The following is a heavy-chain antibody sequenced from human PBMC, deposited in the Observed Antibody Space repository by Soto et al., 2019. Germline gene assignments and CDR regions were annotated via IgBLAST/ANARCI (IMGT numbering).Heavy chain of an antibody. CDR3: ARGQARWYSYGPYAFDI. CDR2: IYYSGST. Sequence: PSETLSLTCTVSGGSISSYYWSWIRQPPGKGLEWIGYIYYSGSTNYNPSLKSRVTISVDTSKNQFSLKLSSVTAADTAVYYCARGQARWYSYGPYAFDIWGQGTMVTVSS. CDR1: GGSISSYY. D-gene: IGHD5-18*01. J-gene: IGHJ3*02. V-gene: IGHV4-59*01.